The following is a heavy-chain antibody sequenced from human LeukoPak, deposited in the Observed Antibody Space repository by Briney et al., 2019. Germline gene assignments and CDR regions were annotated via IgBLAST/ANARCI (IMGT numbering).Heavy chain of an antibody. Sequence: PGGSLRLSCAAAGFTFSSYSMNWVRQAPGEGLEWVSSISSGSTYIFYADSMKGRFTISRDNAKNSLYLQMNNLRAEDTAVYYCARDGQSDSYDYWGQGTLVTVSS. D-gene: IGHD3-3*01. CDR1: GFTFSSYS. J-gene: IGHJ4*02. CDR2: ISSGSTYI. V-gene: IGHV3-21*01. CDR3: ARDGQSDSYDY.